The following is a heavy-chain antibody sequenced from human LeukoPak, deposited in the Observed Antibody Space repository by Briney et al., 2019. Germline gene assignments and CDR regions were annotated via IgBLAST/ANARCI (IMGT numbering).Heavy chain of an antibody. Sequence: SETLSLTCTVSGGPISSYYWSWIRQPPGKGLELIGYIYYSGSTNYNPSLKSRVTISVDTSKNQFSLKLSSVTAADTAVYYCARRETVVTSGAFDIWGQGTMVTVSS. CDR2: IYYSGST. V-gene: IGHV4-59*01. CDR1: GGPISSYY. J-gene: IGHJ3*02. D-gene: IGHD4-23*01. CDR3: ARRETVVTSGAFDI.